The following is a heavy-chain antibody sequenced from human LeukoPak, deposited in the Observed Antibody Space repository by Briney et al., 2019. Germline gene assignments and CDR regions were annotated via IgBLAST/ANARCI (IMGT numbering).Heavy chain of an antibody. D-gene: IGHD1-26*01. CDR3: ASLVVGAFDY. V-gene: IGHV3-21*03. Sequence: GGSLRLSCAASGFTYSSYSMNWVRQAPGKGLEWVSSISRSGIYIYYADSVKGRFTISRDNAKNSLYLQMNSLRAEDTADYYCASLVVGAFDYWGQGTLVTVSS. J-gene: IGHJ4*02. CDR2: ISRSGIYI. CDR1: GFTYSSYS.